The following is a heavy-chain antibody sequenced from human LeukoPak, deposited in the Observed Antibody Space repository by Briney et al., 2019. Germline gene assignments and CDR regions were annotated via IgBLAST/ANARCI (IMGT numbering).Heavy chain of an antibody. CDR1: GFTFSSYS. CDR3: ARWRDGHFDY. J-gene: IGHJ4*02. V-gene: IGHV4-34*01. Sequence: GSLRLSCAASGFTFSSYSMNWVRQPPGKGLEWIGEINHSGSTNYNPSLKSRVTISVDTSKNQFSLKLSSVTAADTAVYYCARWRDGHFDYWGQGTLVTVSS. CDR2: INHSGST.